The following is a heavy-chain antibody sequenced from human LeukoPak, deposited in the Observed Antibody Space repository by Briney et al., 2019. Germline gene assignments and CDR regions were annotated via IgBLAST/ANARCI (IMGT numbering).Heavy chain of an antibody. CDR3: VKGDWHGSGNYYSDQFRP. Sequence: ASVKVSCKASGYTFTDYYMYWVRQAPGQGLEWMGSINPNSGDTNYAQKFQGRVTMTRDTSIGTAYMELSRLTSDDTAAYYCVKGDWHGSGNYYSDQFRPWGPGTLVTVSS. D-gene: IGHD3-10*01. CDR1: GYTFTDYY. J-gene: IGHJ5*02. CDR2: INPNSGDT. V-gene: IGHV1-2*02.